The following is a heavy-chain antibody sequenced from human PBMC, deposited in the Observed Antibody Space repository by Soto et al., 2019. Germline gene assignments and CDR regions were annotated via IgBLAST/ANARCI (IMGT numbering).Heavy chain of an antibody. CDR2: MNPNSGNT. CDR1: GYTFTSYD. J-gene: IGHJ6*03. CDR3: ARPYYDYIWGSWYYYMDV. Sequence: ASVKVSCKASGYTFTSYDINWVRQATGQGLEWMGWMNPNSGNTGYAQKFQGRVTMTRNTSISTAYMELSSLRSEDTAVYYCARPYYDYIWGSWYYYMDVWGKGTTVTVSS. V-gene: IGHV1-8*01. D-gene: IGHD3-16*01.